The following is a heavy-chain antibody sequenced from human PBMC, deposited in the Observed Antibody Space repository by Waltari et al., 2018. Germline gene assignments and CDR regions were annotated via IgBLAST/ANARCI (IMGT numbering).Heavy chain of an antibody. CDR2: TTSSGSST. V-gene: IGHV3-48*03. CDR1: GFSFSNYE. CDR3: ARNRKIIAAGWGRDLDY. J-gene: IGHJ4*02. Sequence: EVQLVESGGGLVQPGGSVRLSCEASGFSFSNYEMCWVRQAPGKGLEWLSYTTSSGSSTQYANSVRGRFTISRDNAKNSLYLQLNNLGAEDTTVYYCARNRKIIAAGWGRDLDYWGQGTLVIVSS. D-gene: IGHD6-13*01.